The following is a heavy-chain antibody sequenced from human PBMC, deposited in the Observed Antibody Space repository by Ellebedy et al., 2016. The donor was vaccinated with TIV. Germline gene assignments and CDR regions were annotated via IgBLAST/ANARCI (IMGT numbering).Heavy chain of an antibody. CDR1: GFTFSSYA. Sequence: GESLKISCAASGFTFSSYAMSWVRQAPGKGLEWVSGISGSGGSTYYADSVKGRFTNSRDNSKNTLYLQMNSLRAEDTAVYYCAKDTWFGESDYWGQGTLVTVSS. D-gene: IGHD3-10*01. CDR2: ISGSGGST. J-gene: IGHJ4*02. V-gene: IGHV3-23*01. CDR3: AKDTWFGESDY.